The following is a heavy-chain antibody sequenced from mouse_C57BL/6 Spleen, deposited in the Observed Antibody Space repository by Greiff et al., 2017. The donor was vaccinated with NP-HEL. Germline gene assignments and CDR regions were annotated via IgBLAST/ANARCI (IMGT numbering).Heavy chain of an antibody. CDR2: IYPGDGDT. CDR3: AVDYDAWFAY. D-gene: IGHD2-4*01. CDR1: GYAFSSSW. Sequence: VKLMESGPELVKPGASVKISCKASGYAFSSSWMNWVKQRPGKGLEWIGRIYPGDGDTKYNGQFKGKATLTADKSSSPAYMQLSSLTSEDSAVYFCAVDYDAWFAYWGQGTLVTVSA. J-gene: IGHJ3*01. V-gene: IGHV1-82*01.